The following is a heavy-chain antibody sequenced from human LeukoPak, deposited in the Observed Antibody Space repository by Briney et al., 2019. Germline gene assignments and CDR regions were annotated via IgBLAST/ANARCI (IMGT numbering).Heavy chain of an antibody. CDR2: SYHDGRT. D-gene: IGHD6-19*01. Sequence: SETLSLTCTVSGVSISSYYWSWIRQPPGKGLEWIGYSYHDGRTNYNPSLKSRATISVDTSKNQFSLKLNSVTAADTAVYYCARAPEGHSSAWYDYWGQGTLVTVSS. J-gene: IGHJ4*02. V-gene: IGHV4-59*12. CDR3: ARAPEGHSSAWYDY. CDR1: GVSISSYY.